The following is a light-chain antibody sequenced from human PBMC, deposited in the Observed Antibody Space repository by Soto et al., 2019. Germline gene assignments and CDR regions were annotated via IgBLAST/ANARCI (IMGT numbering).Light chain of an antibody. V-gene: IGKV3-20*01. CDR3: QQCGDSVT. J-gene: IGKJ5*01. CDR1: QSVRSNC. Sequence: EIVLTQSPGTLSLSPGERATLSCRASQSVRSNCLAWYQQTPGQAPRLLIYGASSRATGIPDRFSGRGSGTDFTLTISRLEPEDFAVYYCQQCGDSVTFGQGTRLEIK. CDR2: GAS.